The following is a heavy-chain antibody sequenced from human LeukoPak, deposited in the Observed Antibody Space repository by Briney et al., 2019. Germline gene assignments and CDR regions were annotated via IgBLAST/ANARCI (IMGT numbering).Heavy chain of an antibody. D-gene: IGHD4-17*01. J-gene: IGHJ5*02. V-gene: IGHV4-31*03. Sequence: PSETLSLTCTVSGGSISSGGYYWSWIRQHPGKGLEWIGYIYYSGSTYYNPSLKSRVTISVDTSKNQFSLKLSSVTAADTAVYYCARYTGDYDGNWFDPWGQGTLVTVSS. CDR3: ARYTGDYDGNWFDP. CDR1: GGSISSGGYY. CDR2: IYYSGST.